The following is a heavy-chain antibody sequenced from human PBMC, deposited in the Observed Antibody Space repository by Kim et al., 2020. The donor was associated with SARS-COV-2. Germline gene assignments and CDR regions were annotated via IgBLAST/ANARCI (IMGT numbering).Heavy chain of an antibody. CDR1: GYTFTSYG. V-gene: IGHV1-18*04. D-gene: IGHD4-17*01. J-gene: IGHJ5*02. CDR2: ISAYNGNT. Sequence: ASVKVSCKASGYTFTSYGISWVRQAPGHGLEWMGWISAYNGNTNYAQKLQGRVTMTTDTSTSTAYMELRSLRSDDTAVYYCAREWAVTTGNWFDPWGQGTLVTVSS. CDR3: AREWAVTTGNWFDP.